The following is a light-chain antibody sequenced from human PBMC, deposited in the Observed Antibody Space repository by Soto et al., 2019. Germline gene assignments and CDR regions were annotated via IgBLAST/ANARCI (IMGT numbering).Light chain of an antibody. Sequence: QSALTQPPSASGSLGQSVTISCTGTSSDVGGYNYVSWYQQHPGKAPKVMIYEVNKRPSGVPDRFSGSKSGNTASLTVSGLQAEDEADYYCSSYAGSNNWVFGGGIKLTVL. CDR1: SSDVGGYNY. V-gene: IGLV2-8*01. J-gene: IGLJ3*02. CDR3: SSYAGSNNWV. CDR2: EVN.